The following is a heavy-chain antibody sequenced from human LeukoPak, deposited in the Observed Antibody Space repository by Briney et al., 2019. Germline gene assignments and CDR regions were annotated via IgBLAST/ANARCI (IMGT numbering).Heavy chain of an antibody. D-gene: IGHD6-13*01. J-gene: IGHJ4*02. V-gene: IGHV5-51*01. CDR3: ARYYRSYWYGLDY. CDR1: GYSFTNYW. Sequence: GESLKISCKGSGYSFTNYWIGWLGQMPGRGLEWMGIIYPADSDTRYSPSFQGQVTISADKSISTAYLQWSSLKASDTAMYYCARYYRSYWYGLDYWGQGTLVTVSS. CDR2: IYPADSDT.